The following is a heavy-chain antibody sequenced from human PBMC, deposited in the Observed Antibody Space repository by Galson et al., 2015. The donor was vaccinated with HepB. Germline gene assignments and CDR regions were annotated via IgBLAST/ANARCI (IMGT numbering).Heavy chain of an antibody. V-gene: IGHV3-73*01. D-gene: IGHD3-22*01. CDR3: TSYYDSSGYYPQEY. Sequence: SLRLSCAASGFTFSGSAMHWVRQASGKGLEWVGRIRSKANSYATAYAASVKGRFTISRDDSKNTAYLQMNSLKTEDTAVYYCTSYYDSSGYYPQEYWGQGTLVTVSS. CDR1: GFTFSGSA. CDR2: IRSKANSYAT. J-gene: IGHJ4*02.